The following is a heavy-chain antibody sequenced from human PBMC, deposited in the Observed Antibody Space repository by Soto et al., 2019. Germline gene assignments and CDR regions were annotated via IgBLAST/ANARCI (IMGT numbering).Heavy chain of an antibody. J-gene: IGHJ4*02. CDR1: GFTFSSYG. CDR2: ISYDGSNK. Sequence: HPGGSLRLSCAASGFTFSSYGMHWVRQAPGKGLEWVAVISYDGSNKYYADSVKGRFTISRDSSKNTLYLQMNSLRAEDTAVYYCAKVESYESPLDYWGQGTLVTVSS. V-gene: IGHV3-30*18. CDR3: AKVESYESPLDY. D-gene: IGHD3-3*01.